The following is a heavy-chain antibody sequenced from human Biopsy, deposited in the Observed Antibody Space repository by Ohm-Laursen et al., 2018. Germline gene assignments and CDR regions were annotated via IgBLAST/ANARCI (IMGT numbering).Heavy chain of an antibody. Sequence: SETLSLTCTVSGGPIDSYYWSWIRQPPGKGLQWIGSISNSGTTKSSPSLKSRVNISLHTSKNQLSLKLTSVTAADTAVYYCARLSTLFGVADFTDDWGQGTLVTVSS. CDR2: ISNSGTT. CDR1: GGPIDSYY. CDR3: ARLSTLFGVADFTDD. J-gene: IGHJ4*02. V-gene: IGHV4-59*08. D-gene: IGHD3-3*01.